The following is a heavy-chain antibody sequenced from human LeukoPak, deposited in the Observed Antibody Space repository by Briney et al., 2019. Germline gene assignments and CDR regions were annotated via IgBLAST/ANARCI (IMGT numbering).Heavy chain of an antibody. Sequence: PSETLSLTCAVYGGSFSGYYWSWIRQPPGKGLEWIGEINHSGSTNYNPSLKSRVTISVDTSKNQFSLKLSSVTAADTAVYYCAATEWELLGSYYYGMDVWGQGTTVTVSS. V-gene: IGHV4-34*01. CDR2: INHSGST. CDR1: GGSFSGYY. D-gene: IGHD1-26*01. CDR3: AATEWELLGSYYYGMDV. J-gene: IGHJ6*02.